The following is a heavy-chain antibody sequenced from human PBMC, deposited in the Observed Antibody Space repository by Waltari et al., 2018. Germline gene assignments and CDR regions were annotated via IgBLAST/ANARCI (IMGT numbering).Heavy chain of an antibody. J-gene: IGHJ4*02. CDR2: YVPDDGET. Sequence: QVQLIQSGAEVKKPGASVKVSCKISGYTLTDVSMHWVRQAPGKGLEWMGGYVPDDGETAYAQKFQGRVTLTDDTSTDPAYMELSSLTSEDPAIYYCAPDVGSGSLAPFNYWGQGTLVTVSS. CDR3: APDVGSGSLAPFNY. D-gene: IGHD3-3*01. V-gene: IGHV1-24*01. CDR1: GYTLTDVS.